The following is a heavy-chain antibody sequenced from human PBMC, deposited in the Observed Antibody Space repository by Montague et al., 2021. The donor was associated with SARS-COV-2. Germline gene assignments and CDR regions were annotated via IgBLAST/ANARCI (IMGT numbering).Heavy chain of an antibody. J-gene: IGHJ3*02. D-gene: IGHD6-19*01. V-gene: IGHV4-59*01. CDR2: IYYSGST. CDR3: ARGSGWLGNAFEI. Sequence: SETLSLTCTVSGGSISSYYWSWIRQPPGKGLEWIGYIYYSGSTNYNPSLKSRVTISVDTSKNPFSLKLSSVTAADTAVYYGARGSGWLGNAFEIWGQGTMVTVSS. CDR1: GGSISSYY.